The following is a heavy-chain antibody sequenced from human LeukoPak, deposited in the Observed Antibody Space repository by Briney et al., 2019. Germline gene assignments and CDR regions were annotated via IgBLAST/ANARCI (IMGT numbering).Heavy chain of an antibody. CDR2: IYSGGST. Sequence: GGSLRLSCAASGFTFSSYAMSWVRQAPGKGLEWVSVIYSGGSTYYADSVKGRFTISRDNSKNTLYLQMNSLRAEDTAVYYCARGPRGPFDYWGQGTLVTVSS. CDR1: GFTFSSYA. V-gene: IGHV3-53*01. J-gene: IGHJ4*02. CDR3: ARGPRGPFDY.